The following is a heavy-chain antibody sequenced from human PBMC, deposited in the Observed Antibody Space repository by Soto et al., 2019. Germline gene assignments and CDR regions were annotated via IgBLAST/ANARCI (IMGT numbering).Heavy chain of an antibody. V-gene: IGHV3-33*01. J-gene: IGHJ4*02. Sequence: QVQLVESGGGVVQPGRSLRLSCAASGFTFSTYGMHWVRQAPGKGLEWVAVIWYDGNNKYYADSMKGRFTISRDNSKNTLYLQMNSLRAEDTALYYCARDRSRYCSSSTCHGALDYWGQGTLVTVSS. D-gene: IGHD2-2*01. CDR1: GFTFSTYG. CDR2: IWYDGNNK. CDR3: ARDRSRYCSSSTCHGALDY.